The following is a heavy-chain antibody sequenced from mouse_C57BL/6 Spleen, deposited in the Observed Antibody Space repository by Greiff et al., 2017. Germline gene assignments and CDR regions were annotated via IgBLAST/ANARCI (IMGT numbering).Heavy chain of an antibody. D-gene: IGHD1-1*01. CDR3: SREGVVATRGYAMDY. V-gene: IGHV1-76*01. CDR1: GYTFPDSY. CDR2: IYPGSGHS. Sequence: VQLHQSGAELVRPGASVKLSCKSSGYTFPDSYLTWVKQRPGQGLEWIARIYPGSGHSSYNEKFKGKATLPAENSSSTAYMQLSSLTSEDSAVYFCSREGVVATRGYAMDYWGQGTSGTVSS. J-gene: IGHJ4*01.